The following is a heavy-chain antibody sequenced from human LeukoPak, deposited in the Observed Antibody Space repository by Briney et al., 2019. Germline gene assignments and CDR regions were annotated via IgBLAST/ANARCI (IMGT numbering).Heavy chain of an antibody. D-gene: IGHD6-13*01. CDR3: ARDPEAAAGTGGYYFDY. CDR2: INPNSGGT. Sequence: ASVKASCKASGYTFTGYYMHWVRQAPGQGLEWMGWINPNSGGTNYAQKFQGRVTMTRDTSISTTYMELSRLRSDDTAVYYCARDPEAAAGTGGYYFDYWGQGTLVTVSS. J-gene: IGHJ4*02. V-gene: IGHV1-2*02. CDR1: GYTFTGYY.